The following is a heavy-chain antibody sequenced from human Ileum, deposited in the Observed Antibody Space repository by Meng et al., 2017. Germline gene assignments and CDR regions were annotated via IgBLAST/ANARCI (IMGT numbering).Heavy chain of an antibody. CDR3: ARGVNAGVDY. V-gene: IGHV1-8*01. CDR1: GYTFSSLH. Sequence: QVARGQSGAEVKTPGASVKVSCKASGYTFSSLHINWVRQATGQGPEWMGWMSPENGNTAYAQKFQGRVTMTRDTSVSTAYMELSGLTSDDSGVYYCARGVNAGVDYWGQGTLVTVSS. D-gene: IGHD7-27*01. J-gene: IGHJ4*02. CDR2: MSPENGNT.